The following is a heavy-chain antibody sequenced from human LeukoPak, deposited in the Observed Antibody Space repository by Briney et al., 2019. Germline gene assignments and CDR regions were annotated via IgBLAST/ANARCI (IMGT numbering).Heavy chain of an antibody. J-gene: IGHJ6*02. Sequence: GSLRLSCAASGFTFSSYGMHWVRLAPGKGLEWVAVISYDGSNKYYADSVKGRFTISRDNSKNTLYLQMNSLRAEDTAVYYCARDWTNTGGGIAAAGTRYYGMDVWGQGTTVTVSS. CDR3: ARDWTNTGGGIAAAGTRYYGMDV. D-gene: IGHD6-13*01. V-gene: IGHV3-30*03. CDR2: ISYDGSNK. CDR1: GFTFSSYG.